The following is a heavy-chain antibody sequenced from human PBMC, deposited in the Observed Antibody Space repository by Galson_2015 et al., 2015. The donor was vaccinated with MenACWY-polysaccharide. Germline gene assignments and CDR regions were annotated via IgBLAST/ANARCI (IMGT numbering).Heavy chain of an antibody. CDR2: MNPNSGNT. CDR1: GYTFTTYD. J-gene: IGHJ3*02. CDR3: ARGIRREVLFTRAFDT. D-gene: IGHD2-21*01. V-gene: IGHV1-8*01. Sequence: SVKVSCKASGYTFTTYDINWVRQAPGQGLEWMGWMNPNSGNTGYAQKFKGRVTMTRNTSISTAFMELSSLRSEDTAVYYCARGIRREVLFTRAFDTWAQGTRSPASS.